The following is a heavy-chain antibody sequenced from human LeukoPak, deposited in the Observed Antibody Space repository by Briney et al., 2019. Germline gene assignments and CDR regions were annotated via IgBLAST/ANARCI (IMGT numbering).Heavy chain of an antibody. J-gene: IGHJ4*02. CDR3: ARGATTTVVTPYSLFFDY. CDR1: GGSFSGYY. Sequence: SETLSLTCAVYGGSFSGYYWSWIRQPPGKGLEWIGEIKHSGSTNYNPSLKSRVTISVDTSKNQFSLKLSSVTAADTAVYYCARGATTTVVTPYSLFFDYWGQGTLVTVSS. CDR2: IKHSGST. D-gene: IGHD4-23*01. V-gene: IGHV4-34*01.